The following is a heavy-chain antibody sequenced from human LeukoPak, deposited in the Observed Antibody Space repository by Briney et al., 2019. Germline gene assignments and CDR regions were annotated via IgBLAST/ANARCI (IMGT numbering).Heavy chain of an antibody. CDR1: GFTFSSYS. CDR3: ARDKGITGTTLNWFDP. Sequence: PGGSLRLSCAASGFTFSSYSMNWVRQAPGKGLEWASFISSSSSYIYYADSMKGRFTISRDNAKNSLYLQMNSLRAEDTAVYYCARDKGITGTTLNWFDPWGQGTLVTVSS. CDR2: ISSSSSYI. V-gene: IGHV3-21*01. D-gene: IGHD1-20*01. J-gene: IGHJ5*02.